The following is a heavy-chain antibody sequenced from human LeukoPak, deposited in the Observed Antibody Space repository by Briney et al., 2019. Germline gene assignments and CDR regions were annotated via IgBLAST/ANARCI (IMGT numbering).Heavy chain of an antibody. D-gene: IGHD6-19*01. CDR2: IYSSGNT. CDR3: VREYSSGYYWDY. V-gene: IGHV3-66*01. Sequence: PGGSLRLSCAASGLTVSSNYMSWVRQAPGKGLEWVSLIYSSGNTQYADSVKGRFTISRDNSKNTVYLQMNSLRVEDTAVNYCVREYSSGYYWDYWGQGTLVTVSS. CDR1: GLTVSSNY. J-gene: IGHJ4*02.